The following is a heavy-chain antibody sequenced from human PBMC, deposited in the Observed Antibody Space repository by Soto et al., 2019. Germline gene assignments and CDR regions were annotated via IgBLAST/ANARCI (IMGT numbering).Heavy chain of an antibody. J-gene: IGHJ6*04. CDR1: GGGNLRDYR. V-gene: IGHV1-46*01. CDR2: INPNRGST. CDR3: ARVGGPVDV. Sequence: ASVKVSCKASGGGNLRDYRTTWVRQAPGQGLEWMGGINPNRGSTNYAQKFQGRVTMTRDKSTSTVYMELSSLRSEDTAVYYCARVGGPVDVWGKGTTVTVSS.